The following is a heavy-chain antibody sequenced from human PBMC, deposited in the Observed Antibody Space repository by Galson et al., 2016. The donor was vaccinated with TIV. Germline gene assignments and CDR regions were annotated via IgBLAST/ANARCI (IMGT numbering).Heavy chain of an antibody. Sequence: SLRLSCAASGFTFSDYYMSWVRQAPGKGLKWLSYISSSGNTMNYADSVKGRFTISRDNAKKSLFLQMNSLRADDTAVYYCATSTTPLNYYYFDSRGQGTLVTVSS. CDR2: ISSSGNTM. V-gene: IGHV3-11*04. CDR1: GFTFSDYY. J-gene: IGHJ4*02. D-gene: IGHD1-1*01. CDR3: ATSTTPLNYYYFDS.